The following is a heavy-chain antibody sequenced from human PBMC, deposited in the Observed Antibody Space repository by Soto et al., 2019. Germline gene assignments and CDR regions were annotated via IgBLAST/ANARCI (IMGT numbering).Heavy chain of an antibody. D-gene: IGHD4-17*01. CDR3: ARVDYGGPDAFDI. CDR2: INHSGST. CDR1: GGSFSGYY. V-gene: IGHV4-34*01. J-gene: IGHJ3*02. Sequence: SSETLSLTCAVYGGSFSGYYWSWIRQPPGKGLEWIGEINHSGSTNYNPSLKSRVTISVDTSKNQFSLKLSSVTAADTAVYYCARVDYGGPDAFDIWGQGTMVTVSS.